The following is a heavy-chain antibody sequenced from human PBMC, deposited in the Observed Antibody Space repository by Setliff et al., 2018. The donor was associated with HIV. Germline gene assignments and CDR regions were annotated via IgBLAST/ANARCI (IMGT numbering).Heavy chain of an antibody. CDR3: ARFYDYYGHRLDY. Sequence: SETLSLTCTVSGGSINSGSYYWGWIRQPPEKGLEWIGTMFYSGSTYYNPSLKSRVTIFIDTSKNQFSLRLSSVTAADTAVYYCARFYDYYGHRLDYWGQGTLVTVS. CDR2: MFYSGST. D-gene: IGHD3-16*01. CDR1: GGSINSGSYY. V-gene: IGHV4-39*01. J-gene: IGHJ4*02.